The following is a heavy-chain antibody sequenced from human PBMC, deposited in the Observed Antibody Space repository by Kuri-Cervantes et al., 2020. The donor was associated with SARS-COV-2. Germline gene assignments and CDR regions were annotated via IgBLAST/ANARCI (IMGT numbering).Heavy chain of an antibody. CDR2: IYSGGGT. CDR1: GFTVSSNY. D-gene: IGHD1-1*01. V-gene: IGHV3-53*01. Sequence: GESLKISCAASGFTVSSNYVSWVRQAPGKGLEWVSVIYSGGGTYYADSVKGRFTISRDNYKNTLYLQMNSLRAEDTAVYYCARRESWKGDFDIWGQGTMVTVSS. CDR3: ARRESWKGDFDI. J-gene: IGHJ3*02.